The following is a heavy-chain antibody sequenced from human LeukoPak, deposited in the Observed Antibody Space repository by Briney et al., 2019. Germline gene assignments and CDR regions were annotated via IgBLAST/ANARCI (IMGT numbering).Heavy chain of an antibody. CDR2: IYYTGIA. V-gene: IGHV4-59*12. D-gene: IGHD3-10*01. J-gene: IGHJ3*02. CDR1: GGSISGYH. Sequence: SETLSLTCTVTGGSISGYHWNWIRQSPGKGLEWIANIYYTGIADYNPSLKSRVTTSVDTSKNEISLILSSVTAADTAVYYCARLAMVRGLDTWGQGTMVIVSS. CDR3: ARLAMVRGLDT.